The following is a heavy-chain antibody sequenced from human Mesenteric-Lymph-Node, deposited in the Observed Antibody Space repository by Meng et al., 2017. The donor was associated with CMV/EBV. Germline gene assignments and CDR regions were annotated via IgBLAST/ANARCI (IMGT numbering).Heavy chain of an antibody. CDR2: IHGSGSNT. D-gene: IGHD3/OR15-3a*01. CDR1: GFTFSIYA. J-gene: IGHJ4*02. V-gene: IGHV3-23*01. Sequence: GESLKISCVASGFTFSIYALTWVRQAPGKGLQWVSSIHGSGSNTYYADSVKGRFTVSRDNSISTLYLRMNSLRADDTAVYYCAKDATNYDYWLAYHSWGQGTLVTVSS. CDR3: AKDATNYDYWLAYHS.